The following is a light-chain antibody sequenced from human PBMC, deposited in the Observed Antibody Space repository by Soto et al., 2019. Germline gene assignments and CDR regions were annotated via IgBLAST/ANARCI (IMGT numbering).Light chain of an antibody. J-gene: IGLJ2*01. CDR2: RNN. CDR1: SSNIGSNY. V-gene: IGLV1-47*01. CDR3: AAWDDSLSGPGV. Sequence: QSVLTQPPSASGTPGQRVTISCSGSSSNIGSNYVYWYQQLPGTAPKLLIYRNNQRPSGVPDRFSGSKSGTSASLAIIGLRSEDEADYYCAAWDDSLSGPGVFGGGTKLTVL.